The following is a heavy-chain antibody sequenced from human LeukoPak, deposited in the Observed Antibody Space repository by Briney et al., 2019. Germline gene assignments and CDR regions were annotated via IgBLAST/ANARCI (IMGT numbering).Heavy chain of an antibody. CDR1: GGSFSGYY. V-gene: IGHV4-34*01. D-gene: IGHD2-2*01. J-gene: IGHJ6*03. CDR2: INHSGST. Sequence: SETLSLTCAVYGGSFSGYYWSWIRQPPGKGLERIGEINHSGSTNYNPSLKSRVTISVDTFKNQFSLKLSSVTAADTAVYYCARGMVVPAAIYYYYYYMDVWGKGTTVTVSS. CDR3: ARGMVVPAAIYYYYYYMDV.